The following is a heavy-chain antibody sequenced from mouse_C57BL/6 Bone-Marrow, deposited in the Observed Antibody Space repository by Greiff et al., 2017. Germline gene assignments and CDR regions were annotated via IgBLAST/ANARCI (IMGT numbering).Heavy chain of an antibody. CDR3: TTGSY. CDR1: GYTFTSYW. Sequence: VQLQQPGAELVKPGASVKLSCKASGYTFTSYWMPWVKQRPGQGLEWIGWIDPENGDTEYASKFQGKATITADTSSNTAYLQLSSLTSEDTAVYYCTTGSYWGQGTTLTVSS. V-gene: IGHV14-4*01. CDR2: IDPENGDT. J-gene: IGHJ2*01.